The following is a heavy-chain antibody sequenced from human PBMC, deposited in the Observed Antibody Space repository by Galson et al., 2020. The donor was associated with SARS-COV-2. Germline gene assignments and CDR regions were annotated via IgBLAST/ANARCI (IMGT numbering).Heavy chain of an antibody. V-gene: IGHV1-2*02. Sequence: ASVKVSCKASGYTFTGYYMHWVRQAPGQGLEWMGWINPNSGGTNYAQKFQGRVTMTRDTSISTAYMELSRLRSDDTAVYYCARGPYYYDSSGYIGAFDIWGQGTMVTVSS. D-gene: IGHD3-22*01. J-gene: IGHJ3*02. CDR2: INPNSGGT. CDR3: ARGPYYYDSSGYIGAFDI. CDR1: GYTFTGYY.